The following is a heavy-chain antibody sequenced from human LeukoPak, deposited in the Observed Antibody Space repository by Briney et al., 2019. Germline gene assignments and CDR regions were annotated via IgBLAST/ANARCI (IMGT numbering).Heavy chain of an antibody. V-gene: IGHV4-55*01. CDR1: GDSFSSGNW. Sequence: PSETLSLICALSGDSFSSGNWCIWVRQPPGKGLEWIADIHHSGSTYYNPSLKSRITMSGATSKNQFYLKLSSVTAADTAVYYCARCAEGDITLTLVVIKSFDYWGQGTLVTVSS. CDR2: IHHSGST. CDR3: ARCAEGDITLTLVVIKSFDY. J-gene: IGHJ4*02. D-gene: IGHD3-22*01.